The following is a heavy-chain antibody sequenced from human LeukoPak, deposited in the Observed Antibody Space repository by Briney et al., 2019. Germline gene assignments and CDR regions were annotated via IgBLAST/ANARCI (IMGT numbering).Heavy chain of an antibody. Sequence: GGSLRLSCAASGFTFSSYGMHWVRQAPGKGLEWVTVIWYDGSNKYYADSVKGRFTISRDNSKNTLYLQMNSLRAEDTAVYYCARDHGQRTRRGAFDIWGQGTMVTVSS. D-gene: IGHD3-10*01. CDR1: GFTFSSYG. V-gene: IGHV3-33*01. CDR3: ARDHGQRTRRGAFDI. J-gene: IGHJ3*02. CDR2: IWYDGSNK.